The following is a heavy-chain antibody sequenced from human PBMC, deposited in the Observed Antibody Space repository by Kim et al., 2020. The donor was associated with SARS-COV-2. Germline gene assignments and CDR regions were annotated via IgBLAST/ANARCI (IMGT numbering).Heavy chain of an antibody. CDR3: ARDPDYDFPAGGGSDV. V-gene: IGHV3-33*08. Sequence: GGSLRLSCAASGFTFSSYGMHWVRQAPGKGLEWVAVIWYDGSNKYYADSVKGRFTISRDNSKNTLYLQMNSLRAEDTAVYYCARDPDYDFPAGGGSDVWGQGTTVTVSS. D-gene: IGHD3-3*01. CDR1: GFTFSSYG. J-gene: IGHJ6*02. CDR2: IWYDGSNK.